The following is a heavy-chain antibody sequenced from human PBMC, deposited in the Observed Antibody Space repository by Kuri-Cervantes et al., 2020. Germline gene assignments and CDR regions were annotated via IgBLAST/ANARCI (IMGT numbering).Heavy chain of an antibody. CDR3: ARDWSMEV. J-gene: IGHJ6*03. CDR1: GFTFSSYG. CDR2: IWYDGSNK. V-gene: IGHV3-33*01. D-gene: IGHD3-3*01. Sequence: GESLKISCAASGFTFSSYGMHWVRQAPGKGLEWVAVIWYDGSNKYYVDSVKGRFTISRDNAKNSLYLQMNSLRAEDTALYYCARDWSMEVWGKGTTVTVSS.